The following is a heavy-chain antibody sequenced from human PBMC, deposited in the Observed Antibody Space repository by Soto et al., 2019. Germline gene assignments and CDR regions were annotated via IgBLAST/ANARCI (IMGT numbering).Heavy chain of an antibody. CDR2: ISYDGSNK. CDR3: ARNYYGSGSSFDY. Sequence: LRLSCAASGFTFSSYAMHWVRQAPGKGLEWVAVISYDGSNKYYADSVKGRFTISRDNSKNTLYLQMNSLRAEDTAVYYCARNYYGSGSSFDYWGQGTLVTVSS. J-gene: IGHJ4*02. D-gene: IGHD3-10*01. CDR1: GFTFSSYA. V-gene: IGHV3-30-3*01.